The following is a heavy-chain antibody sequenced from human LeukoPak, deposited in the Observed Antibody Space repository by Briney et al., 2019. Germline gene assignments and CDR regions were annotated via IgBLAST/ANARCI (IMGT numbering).Heavy chain of an antibody. CDR2: INHSGST. CDR1: GGSFSGHN. J-gene: IGHJ4*02. D-gene: IGHD6-13*01. Sequence: PSETLSLTCAVYGGSFSGHNWSWIRQSPGKGLEGIGEINHSGSTNYNLSLKSRVTISIDTSKNQFSLKLSSVTAADTAVYYCARSSTNSSSWSYYFDYWGQGTLVTVSS. CDR3: ARSSTNSSSWSYYFDY. V-gene: IGHV4-34*01.